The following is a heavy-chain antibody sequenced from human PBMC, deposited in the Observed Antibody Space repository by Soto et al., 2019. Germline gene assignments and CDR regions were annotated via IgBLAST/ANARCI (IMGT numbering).Heavy chain of an antibody. CDR1: GFTFSSYA. V-gene: IGHV3-30-3*01. CDR2: ISYDGSNK. D-gene: IGHD3-9*01. CDR3: ARAGIYDILTGFPGYYGMDV. Sequence: GESLRLSCAASGFTFSSYAMHWVRQAPGKGLEWVAVISYDGSNKYYADSVKGRFTISRDNSKNTLYLQMNSLRAEDTAVYYCARAGIYDILTGFPGYYGMDVWGQGTTVTVSS. J-gene: IGHJ6*02.